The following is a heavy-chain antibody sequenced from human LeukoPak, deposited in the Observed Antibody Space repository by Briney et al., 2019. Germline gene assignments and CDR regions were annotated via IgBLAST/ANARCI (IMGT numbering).Heavy chain of an antibody. D-gene: IGHD2-2*02. CDR2: IIPIFGTA. CDR1: GGTFSSYA. J-gene: IGHJ2*01. CDR3: SARGPAAIRSNDWYFDL. Sequence: SVKVSCKASGGTFSSYAISWVRQAPGQGLEWMGGIIPIFGTANYAQKFQGRVTITTDESTSTAYMELSSLRSEDTAVYYCSARGPAAIRSNDWYFDLWGRGTLVTVSS. V-gene: IGHV1-69*05.